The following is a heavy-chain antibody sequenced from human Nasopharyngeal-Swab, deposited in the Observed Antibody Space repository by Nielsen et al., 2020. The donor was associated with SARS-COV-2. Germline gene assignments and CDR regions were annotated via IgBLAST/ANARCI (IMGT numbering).Heavy chain of an antibody. CDR1: GGSISSYY. D-gene: IGHD6-19*01. Sequence: SETLSLTCSVSGGSISSYYWSWIRQSPEKRLEYIGYIYSTGGTNYNPSLKSRVTISLDTSESKLSLKLNFVTAADTALYYCARGYSSGWYGHYFDYWGQGTLITVSS. CDR2: IYSTGGT. V-gene: IGHV4-59*13. CDR3: ARGYSSGWYGHYFDY. J-gene: IGHJ4*02.